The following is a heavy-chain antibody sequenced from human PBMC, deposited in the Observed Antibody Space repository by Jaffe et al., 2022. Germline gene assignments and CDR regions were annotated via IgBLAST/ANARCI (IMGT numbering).Heavy chain of an antibody. J-gene: IGHJ2*01. CDR3: ARAGLPIPGYWYFDL. CDR2: ISSSGSTI. V-gene: IGHV3-48*03. CDR1: GFTFSSYE. D-gene: IGHD2-21*01. Sequence: EVQLVESGGGLVQPGGSLRLSCAASGFTFSSYEMNWVRQAPGKGLEWVSYISSSGSTIYYADSVKGRFTISRDNAKNSLYLQMNSLRAEDTAVYYCARAGLPIPGYWYFDLWGRGTLVTVSS.